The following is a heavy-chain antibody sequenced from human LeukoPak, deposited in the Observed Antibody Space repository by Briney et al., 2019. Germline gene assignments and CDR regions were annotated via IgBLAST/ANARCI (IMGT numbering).Heavy chain of an antibody. V-gene: IGHV1-18*01. Sequence: GASVKVSCKASGGTFSSYGISWVRQAPGQGLEWMGWISAYNGNTNYAQKLQGRVTMTTDTSTSTAYMELRSLRSDDTAVYYCARDRYYDFWSGPIHYYYYGMDVWGQGTTVTVSS. CDR2: ISAYNGNT. CDR3: ARDRYYDFWSGPIHYYYYGMDV. CDR1: GGTFSSYG. D-gene: IGHD3-3*01. J-gene: IGHJ6*02.